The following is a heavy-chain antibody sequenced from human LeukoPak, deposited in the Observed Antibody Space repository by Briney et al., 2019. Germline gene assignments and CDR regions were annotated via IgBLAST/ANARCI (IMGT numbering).Heavy chain of an antibody. V-gene: IGHV4-39*01. CDR3: ARPIPQRYSYGTGFDY. J-gene: IGHJ4*02. CDR1: GGSISSSSYY. D-gene: IGHD5-18*01. CDR2: IYYSGST. Sequence: SETLSLTCTVSGGSISSSSYYWGWIRQPPGKGLEWIGSIYYSGSTYYNPSLKSRVTISVDTSKNQFSLKLSSVTAADTAVYYCARPIPQRYSYGTGFDYWGQGTLATVSS.